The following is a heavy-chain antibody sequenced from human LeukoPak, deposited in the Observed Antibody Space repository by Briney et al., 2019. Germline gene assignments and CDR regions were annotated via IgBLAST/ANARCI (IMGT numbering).Heavy chain of an antibody. V-gene: IGHV3-23*01. Sequence: QPGRSLRLSCAASGFTFSSFPMSWVRQAPGKGLEWVSIMGGNNGRTYYADSVQGRFTISRDNSKNTLYLQMNSLRAEDTAVYYCARDVGWGLYDGSTYYSPHYFDLWGQGTLVTVSS. CDR1: GFTFSSFP. D-gene: IGHD3-22*01. J-gene: IGHJ4*02. CDR2: MGGNNGRT. CDR3: ARDVGWGLYDGSTYYSPHYFDL.